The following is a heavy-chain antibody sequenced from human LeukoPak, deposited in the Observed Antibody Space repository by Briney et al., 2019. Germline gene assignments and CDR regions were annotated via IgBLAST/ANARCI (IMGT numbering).Heavy chain of an antibody. D-gene: IGHD2-15*01. J-gene: IGHJ6*02. CDR1: GFTFSSYA. CDR3: ARDRLVVVVAVSGMDV. CDR2: ISYDGSNK. Sequence: GGSLRLSCAASGFTFSSYAMHWVRQAPGKGLEWVAVISYDGSNKYYADSVKGRFTISRDNSKNTLYLQMNSLRAEDTAVYYCARDRLVVVVAVSGMDVWGQGTTVTVSS. V-gene: IGHV3-30-3*01.